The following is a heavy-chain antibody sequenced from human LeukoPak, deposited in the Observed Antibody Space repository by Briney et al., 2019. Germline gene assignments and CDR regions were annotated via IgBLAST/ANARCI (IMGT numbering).Heavy chain of an antibody. CDR1: GFTFDDYA. D-gene: IGHD3-22*01. CDR3: AREYNSSGYYHNDAFDI. Sequence: GRSLRLSCAASGFTFDDYAMHWVRQAPGKGLEWVSLISWDGGSTYYADSVKGRFTISRDNAKNSLYLQMNSLRAEDTALYYCAREYNSSGYYHNDAFDIWGQGTMVTVSS. V-gene: IGHV3-43D*03. CDR2: ISWDGGST. J-gene: IGHJ3*02.